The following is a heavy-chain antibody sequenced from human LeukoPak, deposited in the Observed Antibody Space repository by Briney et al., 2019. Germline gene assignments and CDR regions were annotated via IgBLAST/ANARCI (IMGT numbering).Heavy chain of an antibody. V-gene: IGHV4-59*01. Sequence: SETLSLTRTVSGGSISSYYWSWIRQPPGKGLEWIGYIYYSGSTNYNPSLKSRVTISVDTSKDQFSLKLSSVTAADTAVYYCARAPGGNSFDYWGQGTLVTVSS. CDR3: ARAPGGNSFDY. D-gene: IGHD4-23*01. J-gene: IGHJ4*02. CDR1: GGSISSYY. CDR2: IYYSGST.